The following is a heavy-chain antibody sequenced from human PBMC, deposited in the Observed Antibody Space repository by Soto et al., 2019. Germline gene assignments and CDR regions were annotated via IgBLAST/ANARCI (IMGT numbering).Heavy chain of an antibody. D-gene: IGHD3-22*01. CDR3: ARDLAAIYYESSGFQGVAFDI. CDR2: ISSTSTYI. CDR1: GFTFSSYT. J-gene: IGHJ3*02. V-gene: IGHV3-21*01. Sequence: PGGSLRLSCAASGFTFSSYTMNWVRQAPGKGLEWVSTISSTSTYIYYADSLKGRFTIPRDNAKNSMYLQMNSLGAEDTAVYYCARDLAAIYYESSGFQGVAFDIWGQGTVVTVSS.